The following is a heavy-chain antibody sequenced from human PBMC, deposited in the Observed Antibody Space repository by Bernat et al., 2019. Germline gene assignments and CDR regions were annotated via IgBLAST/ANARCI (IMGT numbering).Heavy chain of an antibody. J-gene: IGHJ3*02. D-gene: IGHD2-2*01. CDR2: IQHDGSDE. CDR3: ARYCSDTSCTDAFDI. Sequence: EVQLLESGGGDLVQPGGSLRLSCAASGFTFSSSDMSLVRQAPGKGLEWVANIQHDGSDEYYVDSVKGRFTISRDNAKNSLYLQMNSLRAEDTAVYYCARYCSDTSCTDAFDIWGQGTMVTVSS. V-gene: IGHV3-7*03. CDR1: GFTFSSSD.